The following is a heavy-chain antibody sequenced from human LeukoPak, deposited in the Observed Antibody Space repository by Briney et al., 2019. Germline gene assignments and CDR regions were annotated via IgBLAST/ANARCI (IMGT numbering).Heavy chain of an antibody. J-gene: IGHJ4*02. D-gene: IGHD2-21*02. CDR2: ISDTGNT. CDR3: AREAPNCRGDCLDY. Sequence: GGSLRLSCAASGFTLSSYAMSWVRQAPGKGLEWVSAISDTGNTHHADSVKGRFTISRDNAKNSLYLQMNSLRAEDTAVYYCAREAPNCRGDCLDYWGQGTLVTVSS. CDR1: GFTLSSYA. V-gene: IGHV3-23*01.